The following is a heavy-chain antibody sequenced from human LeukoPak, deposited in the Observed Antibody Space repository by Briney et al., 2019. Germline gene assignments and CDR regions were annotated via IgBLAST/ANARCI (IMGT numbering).Heavy chain of an antibody. Sequence: GESLKISCKGSGYSFTSYWIGWVRQMPGKGLEWMGIIYPGDSDTRYSPSFQGQVTISADKSISTAYLQWSSLKASDTAMYYCARRISSGYYALLFDYWGQGTLVTVSS. V-gene: IGHV5-51*01. J-gene: IGHJ4*02. CDR2: IYPGDSDT. D-gene: IGHD3-22*01. CDR1: GYSFTSYW. CDR3: ARRISSGYYALLFDY.